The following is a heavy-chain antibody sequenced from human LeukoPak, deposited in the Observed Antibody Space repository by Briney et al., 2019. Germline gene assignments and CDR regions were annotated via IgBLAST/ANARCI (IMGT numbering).Heavy chain of an antibody. J-gene: IGHJ6*03. V-gene: IGHV4-4*02. CDR2: THHSGTT. CDR3: ARHPQLWFGELKDYYMDV. Sequence: SETLSLTCVVSGVSITSINWWNWVRQPPGKGLEWIGETHHSGTTNYNPSLKSRVTISVDTSKNQFSLKLSSVTAADTAVYYCARHPQLWFGELKDYYMDVWGKGTTVTVSS. CDR1: GVSITSINW. D-gene: IGHD3-10*01.